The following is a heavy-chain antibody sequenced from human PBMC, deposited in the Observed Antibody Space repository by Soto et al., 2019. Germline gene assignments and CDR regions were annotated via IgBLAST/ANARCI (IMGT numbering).Heavy chain of an antibody. CDR2: ISSSSSYI. Sequence: EVQLVESGGGLVKPGGSLRLSCAASGFTLSSYSMNWVRQAPGKALEWVSSISSSSSYIYYADSVKGRFTISRDNAKNSRYLRMNSLRAEDTAVYCCAREGGGWYPAGTFDYWGQGTLVTVSS. J-gene: IGHJ4*02. D-gene: IGHD6-19*01. CDR3: AREGGGWYPAGTFDY. CDR1: GFTLSSYS. V-gene: IGHV3-21*01.